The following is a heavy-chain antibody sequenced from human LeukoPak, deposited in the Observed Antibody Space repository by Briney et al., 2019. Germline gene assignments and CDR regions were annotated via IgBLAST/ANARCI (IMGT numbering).Heavy chain of an antibody. V-gene: IGHV3-11*01. D-gene: IGHD6-6*01. CDR1: GFFFSDYT. J-gene: IGHJ4*02. CDR3: ARLTYRVSPRPFDS. Sequence: GGSLRLSCAASGFFFSDYTMTWVRQAPGKGLEWISYISSSGTLIYYADSVKGRFTISRDKGKNSLYLQMNSLRAEDTAVYYCARLTYRVSPRPFDSWGQGTLVTVSS. CDR2: ISSSGTLI.